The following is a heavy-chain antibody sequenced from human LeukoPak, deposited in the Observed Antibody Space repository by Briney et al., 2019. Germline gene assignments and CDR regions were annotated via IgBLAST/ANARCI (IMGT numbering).Heavy chain of an antibody. J-gene: IGHJ6*03. D-gene: IGHD1-26*01. CDR3: ARGSAYSGSYYCYYYMDV. Sequence: GASVKVSCKASGYTFTGYYMHWVRQAPGQGLEWMGWINPNSGGTNYAQKFQGRVTMTRDTSISTAYMELSRLRSDDTAVYYCARGSAYSGSYYCYYYMDVWGKGTTVTVSS. CDR1: GYTFTGYY. V-gene: IGHV1-2*02. CDR2: INPNSGGT.